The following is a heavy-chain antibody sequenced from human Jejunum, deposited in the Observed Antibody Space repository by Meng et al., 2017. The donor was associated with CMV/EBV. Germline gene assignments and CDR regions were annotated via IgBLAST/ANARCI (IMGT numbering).Heavy chain of an antibody. Sequence: DYISSGSNYWSWIRQPPGKALEWIGYVYYTGNTKKSPSLNSRVTMSVDTSKNQFSLKLTSVTAADTAVYYCARGPGSNGGDWFDPWGQGTLVTVSS. V-gene: IGHV4-61*01. CDR2: VYYTGNT. J-gene: IGHJ5*02. D-gene: IGHD4-11*01. CDR3: ARGPGSNGGDWFDP. CDR1: DYISSGSNY.